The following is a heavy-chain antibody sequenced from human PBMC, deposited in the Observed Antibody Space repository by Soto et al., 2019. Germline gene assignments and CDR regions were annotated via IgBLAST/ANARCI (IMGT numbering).Heavy chain of an antibody. CDR3: AKEHGSGSYKNYYFDY. V-gene: IGHV3-30*18. D-gene: IGHD3-10*01. Sequence: PGGSLRLSCAASGFTFSSYGMHWVRQAPGKGLEWVAVISYDGSNKYYADSVKGRFTISRDNSKNTLYLQMNSLRAEDTAVYYCAKEHGSGSYKNYYFDYWGQGTLVTVS. CDR2: ISYDGSNK. CDR1: GFTFSSYG. J-gene: IGHJ4*02.